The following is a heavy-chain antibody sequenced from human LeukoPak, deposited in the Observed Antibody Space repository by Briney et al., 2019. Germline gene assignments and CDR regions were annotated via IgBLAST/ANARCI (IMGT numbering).Heavy chain of an antibody. Sequence: SETLSLTCVVSGGSISSTSYYWGWIRQPPGKGLEWIGSIFYSGSTYYNPSLKSRVTISVDTSKNQFSLKLSSVTAADTAVYYCARGRGVLWFGEFAPDYFDYWGQGTLVTVSS. D-gene: IGHD3-10*01. CDR1: GGSISSTSYY. V-gene: IGHV4-39*07. CDR3: ARGRGVLWFGEFAPDYFDY. CDR2: IFYSGST. J-gene: IGHJ4*02.